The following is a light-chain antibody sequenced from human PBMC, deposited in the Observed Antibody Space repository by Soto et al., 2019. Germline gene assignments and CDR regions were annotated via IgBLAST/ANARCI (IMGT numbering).Light chain of an antibody. CDR3: LQYNSYPFA. J-gene: IGKJ4*01. CDR2: AAS. CDR1: QGISNS. Sequence: DIQMTQSPSAMSASVGDRVTITCRASQGISNSVAWFQQKPGKVPNRLIYAASSLQSGVPSRFSGSGSWTEFTLTISSLQPEDFATYYCLQYNSYPFAFGGGTKVEIK. V-gene: IGKV1-17*03.